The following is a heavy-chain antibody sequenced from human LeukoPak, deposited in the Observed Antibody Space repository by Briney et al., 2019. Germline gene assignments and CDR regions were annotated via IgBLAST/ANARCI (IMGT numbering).Heavy chain of an antibody. CDR1: GGSFSGYY. D-gene: IGHD5-24*01. CDR3: ARIPDGLRADH. J-gene: IGHJ4*02. V-gene: IGHV4-34*01. CDR2: MNHSGRS. Sequence: SETLSLTCAVYGGSFSGYYWGWIRQPPGKGLEFIGEMNHSGRSTYSPSLKSRVTISVDTSKNQFSLKLSSVTAADTAVYYCARIPDGLRADHWGQGTLVTVSS.